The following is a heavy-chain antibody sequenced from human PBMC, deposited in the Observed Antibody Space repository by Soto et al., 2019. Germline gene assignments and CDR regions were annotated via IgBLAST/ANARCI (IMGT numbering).Heavy chain of an antibody. J-gene: IGHJ4*02. CDR3: AKGGPDGFCSGGRCYFDY. CDR1: GFNFDDYA. CDR2: ISWNSNII. D-gene: IGHD2-15*01. Sequence: EVQLVESGGGLVQPGRSLRLSCAASGFNFDDYAMHWVRRDPGKGLDWVSSISWNSNIIGYADSVKGRFTISRDNAKNSLYLQMNSLRPEDTALYYCAKGGPDGFCSGGRCYFDYWGQGALVTVSS. V-gene: IGHV3-9*01.